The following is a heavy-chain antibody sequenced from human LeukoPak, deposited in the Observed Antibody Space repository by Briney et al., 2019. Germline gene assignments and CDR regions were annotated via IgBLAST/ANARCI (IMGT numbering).Heavy chain of an antibody. CDR3: ARDLGYYFDD. J-gene: IGHJ4*02. D-gene: IGHD3-16*01. V-gene: IGHV4-31*03. CDR1: GGSISSTYY. Sequence: SETLSLTCTVSGGSISSTYYWSWIRQHPGKGLEWIGYIYYSGRTYYNPSLKSRVTMSVDTSKNQFSLKLSSVTAADTAVFYCARDLGYYFDDWGQGILVTVSS. CDR2: IYYSGRT.